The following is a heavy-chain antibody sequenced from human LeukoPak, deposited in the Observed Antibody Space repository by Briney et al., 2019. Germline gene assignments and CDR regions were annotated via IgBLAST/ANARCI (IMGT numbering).Heavy chain of an antibody. CDR3: ARVYPISADAFDI. Sequence: SETLSLTCTVSGGSISGYHWSWIRQPPGKGLEWIGYIYYSGTTNYNPSLKSRVTMSLDMSKNQFSLKLSSVTAADTAVYYCARVYPISADAFDIWGQGTMVTVSS. CDR2: IYYSGTT. J-gene: IGHJ3*02. CDR1: GGSISGYH. V-gene: IGHV4-59*01. D-gene: IGHD3-3*01.